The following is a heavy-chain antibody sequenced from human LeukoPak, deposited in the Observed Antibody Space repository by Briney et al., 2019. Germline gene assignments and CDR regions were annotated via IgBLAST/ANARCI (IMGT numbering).Heavy chain of an antibody. CDR3: ARGERRLLGD. D-gene: IGHD7-27*01. J-gene: IGHJ4*02. CDR2: INHSGST. CDR1: GGSFSGYY. V-gene: IGHV4-34*01. Sequence: SETLSLTCAVYGGSFSGYYWSWIRQPPGKGLEWLGEINHSGSTNYNPSLKSRVTISVDTSKNQFSLKLSSVTAADTAVYYCARGERRLLGDWGQGTLVTVSS.